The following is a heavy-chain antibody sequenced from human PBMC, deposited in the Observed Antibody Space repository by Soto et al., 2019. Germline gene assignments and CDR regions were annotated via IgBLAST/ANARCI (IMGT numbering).Heavy chain of an antibody. Sequence: ASVKVSCKASGYTVTNYYMHWVRQAPGQGLEWMGIINPIGDDTTYAQKLQGRVTMTRDTSTSTAYMELSSLKSEDTAVYYCASPMTIVTRLGYWGQGTLVTVSS. CDR3: ASPMTIVTRLGY. CDR2: INPIGDDT. V-gene: IGHV1-46*04. CDR1: GYTVTNYY. J-gene: IGHJ4*02. D-gene: IGHD4-4*01.